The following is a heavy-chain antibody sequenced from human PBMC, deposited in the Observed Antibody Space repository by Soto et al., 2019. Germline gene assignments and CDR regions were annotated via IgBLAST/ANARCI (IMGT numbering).Heavy chain of an antibody. J-gene: IGHJ5*01. D-gene: IGHD1-7*01. Sequence: QVQLMQSGNEVKKPGASVTVSCNASGYTFANYVISWGRQAPGQGLEWMGWISGNNEATNFAPKVQGRITMALATSMGVASVTLRRLRYDDTAIYYGVRDLNYPRVTGNWFDSWGQGTLVTVSS. CDR1: GYTFANYV. CDR3: VRDLNYPRVTGNWFDS. V-gene: IGHV1-18*04. CDR2: ISGNNEAT.